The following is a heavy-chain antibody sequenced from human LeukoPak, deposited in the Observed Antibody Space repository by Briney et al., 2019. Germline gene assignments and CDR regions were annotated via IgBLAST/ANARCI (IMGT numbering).Heavy chain of an antibody. V-gene: IGHV3-23*01. CDR3: AKRMTAATHFDY. D-gene: IGHD2-21*02. Sequence: GGSLRLSCAASGFTFTNYAMNWVRQAPGKGLEWVSSISGSGDDTSYADSVKGRFTISRDNSRNTLYLQMNSLRAEDTAVYYCAKRMTAATHFDYWGQGTLVTVSS. CDR1: GFTFTNYA. CDR2: ISGSGDDT. J-gene: IGHJ4*02.